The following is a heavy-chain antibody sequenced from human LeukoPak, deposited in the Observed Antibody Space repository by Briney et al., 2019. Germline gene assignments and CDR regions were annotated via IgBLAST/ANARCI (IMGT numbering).Heavy chain of an antibody. CDR1: GYTFTSYG. Sequence: GASVKVSCKASGYTFTSYGISWVRQAPGQGLEWMGWVHPNSGNTAYAQKFQGRVTMTRDTSISTAYMELSGLRFDDTAVYFCARGPRNDPWGQGTLVTVSS. V-gene: IGHV1-8*02. D-gene: IGHD1-14*01. J-gene: IGHJ5*02. CDR3: ARGPRNDP. CDR2: VHPNSGNT.